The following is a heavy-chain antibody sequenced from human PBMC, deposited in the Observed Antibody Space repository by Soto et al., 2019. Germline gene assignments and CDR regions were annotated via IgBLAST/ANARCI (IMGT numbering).Heavy chain of an antibody. CDR3: AKGAAGELPDDAFDI. Sequence: GGSLRLSCAASGFTFSSYGMHWDRQAPGKGLEWVAVISYDGSNKYYADSVKGRFTISRDNSKNTLYLQMNSLRAEDTAVYYCAKGAAGELPDDAFDIWGQGTMVTVSS. V-gene: IGHV3-30*18. D-gene: IGHD1-26*01. CDR1: GFTFSSYG. CDR2: ISYDGSNK. J-gene: IGHJ3*02.